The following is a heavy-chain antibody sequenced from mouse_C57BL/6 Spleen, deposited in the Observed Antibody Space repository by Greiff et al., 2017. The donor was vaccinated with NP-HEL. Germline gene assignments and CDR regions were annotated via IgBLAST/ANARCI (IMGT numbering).Heavy chain of an antibody. CDR3: ARGKGGPYAMDY. V-gene: IGHV1-69*01. CDR2: IDPSDSYT. Sequence: QVQLQQPGAELVMPGASVKLSCKASGYTFTSYWMHWVKQRPGQGLEWIGEIDPSDSYTNYNQKFKGKSTLTVDKSSSTAYMQLSSLTSEDSAVDYCARGKGGPYAMDYWGQGTTVTVSS. J-gene: IGHJ4*01. CDR1: GYTFTSYW.